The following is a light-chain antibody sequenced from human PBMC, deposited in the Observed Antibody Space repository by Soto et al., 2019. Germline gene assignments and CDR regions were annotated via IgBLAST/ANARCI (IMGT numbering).Light chain of an antibody. CDR3: QLYGRSPPLI. V-gene: IGKV3-20*01. CDR2: GAS. Sequence: EIVLTQSPGTLSLSPGERATLSCRASQSVSSNYLAWYQQKPGQAPRLLIYGASTRATGIPDRISGSGSGTDFTLTISRLEPEDFAVYYCQLYGRSPPLIFGGGTKVEIK. CDR1: QSVSSNY. J-gene: IGKJ4*01.